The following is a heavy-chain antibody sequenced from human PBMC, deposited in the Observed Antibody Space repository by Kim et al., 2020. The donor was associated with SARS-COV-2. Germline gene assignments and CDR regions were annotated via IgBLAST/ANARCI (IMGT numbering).Heavy chain of an antibody. Sequence: TYYADSVKGRFTISRDNAKNTLYLQMNSLRAEDTAVYYCASGWLQYPLDYWGQGTLVTVSS. J-gene: IGHJ4*02. CDR2: T. CDR3: ASGWLQYPLDY. V-gene: IGHV3-53*01. D-gene: IGHD5-12*01.